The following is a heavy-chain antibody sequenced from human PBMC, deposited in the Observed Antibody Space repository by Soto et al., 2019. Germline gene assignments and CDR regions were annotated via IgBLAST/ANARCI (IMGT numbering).Heavy chain of an antibody. CDR3: ARGRYFDGGDYWVANLAFDY. D-gene: IGHD3-22*01. V-gene: IGHV3-23*01. Sequence: EVQLLESGGGLLQPGGSLRLSCAASGFTFNNYVMNWVRQAPGTGLEWVSSISRSGSGSTDYSDSVKGRFTISRDNSKNTLSLQMNNLRAEDPAVYFCARGRYFDGGDYWVANLAFDYWGQGTLVTVSS. J-gene: IGHJ4*02. CDR2: ISRSGSGST. CDR1: GFTFNNYV.